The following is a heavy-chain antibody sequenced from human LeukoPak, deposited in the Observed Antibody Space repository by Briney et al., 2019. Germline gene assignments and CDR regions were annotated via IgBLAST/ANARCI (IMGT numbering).Heavy chain of an antibody. J-gene: IGHJ6*02. Sequence: SETLSLTCTVSGGSISGYYWSWIRQPAGKGLEWIGRIYTSGSTNYNPSLKSRVTMSVDTSKNQFSLKLSSVTAADTAVYYCARDILAVAGPLTSYYYYGMDVWGQGTTVTVSS. CDR3: ARDILAVAGPLTSYYYYGMDV. V-gene: IGHV4-4*07. CDR2: IYTSGST. D-gene: IGHD6-19*01. CDR1: GGSISGYY.